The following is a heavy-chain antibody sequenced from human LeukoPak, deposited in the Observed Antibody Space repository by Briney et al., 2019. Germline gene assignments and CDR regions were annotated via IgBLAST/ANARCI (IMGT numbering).Heavy chain of an antibody. CDR3: AKDLSYAFDY. CDR1: GFTFSSYA. V-gene: IGHV3-30-3*01. D-gene: IGHD5-18*01. Sequence: GGSLRLSCAASGFTFSSYAMHWVRQAPGKGLEWVAVISYDGSNKYYADSVKGRFTISRDNSKNTLYLQMNSLRADDTAVYHCAKDLSYAFDYWGQGTLVTVSS. CDR2: ISYDGSNK. J-gene: IGHJ4*02.